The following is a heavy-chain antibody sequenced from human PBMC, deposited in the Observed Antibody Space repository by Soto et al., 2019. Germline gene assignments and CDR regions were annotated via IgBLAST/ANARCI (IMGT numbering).Heavy chain of an antibody. CDR1: GYSFTSYL. V-gene: IGHV5-10-1*01. Sequence: XESLEISSRGSGYSFTSYLLIWVRQMPGKGVEWMGRIDPSDSYTNYSPSFQGQVTISADKSISTAYLQWSSLKASDTAMYYCARLSCSSNRCYTEYYFDYWGQGTLVTVSS. CDR2: IDPSDSYT. CDR3: ARLSCSSNRCYTEYYFDY. D-gene: IGHD2-2*02. J-gene: IGHJ4*02.